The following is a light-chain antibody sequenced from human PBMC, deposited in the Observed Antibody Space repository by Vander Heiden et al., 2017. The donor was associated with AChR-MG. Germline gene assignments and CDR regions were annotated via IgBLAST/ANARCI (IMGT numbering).Light chain of an antibody. CDR1: QSVSSY. Sequence: IVLTQSPAMLSLSPGESATLSCRTSQSVSSYLVWYQQKPGQAPRLLIYDTSNRATGIPARFRGSGSGTDFTLTISSLEPEDFAVYYCQQRGTWPPTFGQGTKVEIK. J-gene: IGKJ1*01. CDR3: QQRGTWPPT. V-gene: IGKV3-11*01. CDR2: DTS.